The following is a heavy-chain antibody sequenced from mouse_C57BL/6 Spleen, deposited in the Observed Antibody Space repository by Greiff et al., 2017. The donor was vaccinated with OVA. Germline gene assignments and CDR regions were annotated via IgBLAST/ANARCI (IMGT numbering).Heavy chain of an antibody. J-gene: IGHJ2*01. CDR3: ARERGYGSSYDY. Sequence: EVKVEESGPGLVKPSQSLSLTCSVTGYSITSGYYWNWIRQFPGNKLEWMGYISYDGSNNYNPSLKNRISITRDTSKNQFFLKLNSVTTEDTATYYCARERGYGSSYDYWGQGTTLTVSS. CDR2: ISYDGSN. CDR1: GYSITSGYY. D-gene: IGHD1-1*01. V-gene: IGHV3-6*01.